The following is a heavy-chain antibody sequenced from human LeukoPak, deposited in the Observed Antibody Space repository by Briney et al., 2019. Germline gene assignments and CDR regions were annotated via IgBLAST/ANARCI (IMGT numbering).Heavy chain of an antibody. V-gene: IGHV1-2*02. Sequence: ASVKVSCKASGYIFTTYGINWVRQAPGQGLEWMGWINPNSGATNYAEKFQGRVTITRDTSINTAYMEVSRLRSDDTAVYYCARGAVAANCNGGSCHFDYWGQGTLVTVSS. CDR3: ARGAVAANCNGGSCHFDY. J-gene: IGHJ4*02. CDR1: GYIFTTYG. D-gene: IGHD2-15*01. CDR2: INPNSGAT.